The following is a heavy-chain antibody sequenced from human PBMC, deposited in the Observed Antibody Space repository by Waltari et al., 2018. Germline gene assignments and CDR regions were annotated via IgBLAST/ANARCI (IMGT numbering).Heavy chain of an antibody. Sequence: QLQLQESGPGLVKPSETLSLTCTVSGGSISSSSYYWGWIRQPPGKGLEWIGSNYYSGSTSHNPSLKNRVTISVDTSKNQFSLKLSSVTAADTAVYYCARLGIAVAGLRWREDYWGQGTLVTVSS. CDR3: ARLGIAVAGLRWREDY. D-gene: IGHD6-19*01. CDR1: GGSISSSSYY. CDR2: NYYSGST. J-gene: IGHJ4*02. V-gene: IGHV4-39*01.